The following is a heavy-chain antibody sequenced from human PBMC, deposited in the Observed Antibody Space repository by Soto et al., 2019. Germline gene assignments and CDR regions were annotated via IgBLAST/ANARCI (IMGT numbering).Heavy chain of an antibody. V-gene: IGHV1-2*02. Sequence: VKVSCKASGYTFTGHYIHWVRQAPEQGPEWMGEIGPETGATRYAQKFQGRVTMTRDMSITTVYMELNNLSPDDTAVYYCGRGRSGQIVVFYWGQGTPVTVSS. CDR1: GYTFTGHY. J-gene: IGHJ4*02. CDR2: IGPETGAT. CDR3: GRGRSGQIVVFY. D-gene: IGHD1-26*01.